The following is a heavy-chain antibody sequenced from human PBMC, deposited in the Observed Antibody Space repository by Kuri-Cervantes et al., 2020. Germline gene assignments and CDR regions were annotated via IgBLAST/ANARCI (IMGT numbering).Heavy chain of an antibody. D-gene: IGHD5-18*01. CDR1: GYTLTELS. CDR3: AKDTSMVPNIGAFDI. V-gene: IGHV1-24*01. J-gene: IGHJ3*02. CDR2: FDPEDGET. Sequence: ASVKVSCKVSGYTLTELSMHWVRQAPGKGLEWMGGFDPEDGETIYAQKFQGRVTMTEDTSTDTAYMELSSLRSEDTAVYYCAKDTSMVPNIGAFDIWGQGTMVTVSS.